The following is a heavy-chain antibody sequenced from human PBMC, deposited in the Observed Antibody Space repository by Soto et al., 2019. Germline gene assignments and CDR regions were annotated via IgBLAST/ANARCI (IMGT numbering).Heavy chain of an antibody. D-gene: IGHD3-9*01. J-gene: IGHJ6*02. CDR1: GFTFSNYG. CDR2: MRNDASNV. CDR3: ARQSSDMLTYGMDV. Sequence: QVQLVESGGGVVQPGRSLRLSCAASGFTFSNYGMHWVRQAPGKGLEWVADMRNDASNVHYGDSVEGRFTIPRDNSKNTVSLQMQTLRDEDTGVYYCARQSSDMLTYGMDVWGQGTTVTVSS. V-gene: IGHV3-33*01.